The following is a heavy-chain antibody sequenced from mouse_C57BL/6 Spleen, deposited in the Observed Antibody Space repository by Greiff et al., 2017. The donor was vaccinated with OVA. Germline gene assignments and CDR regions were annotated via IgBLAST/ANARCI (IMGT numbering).Heavy chain of an antibody. CDR1: GYIFTSYW. CDR3: TRFGMEDYAMDY. J-gene: IGHJ4*01. CDR2: IYPGNSDT. V-gene: IGHV1-5*01. D-gene: IGHD2-3*01. Sequence: VQLQQSGTVLARPGASVKMSCKTSGYIFTSYWMHWVKQRPGQGLEWIGAIYPGNSDTSYNQKFKGKAKLTAVTSASTAYMELSSLTNEDSAVYYCTRFGMEDYAMDYWGQGTSVTVSS.